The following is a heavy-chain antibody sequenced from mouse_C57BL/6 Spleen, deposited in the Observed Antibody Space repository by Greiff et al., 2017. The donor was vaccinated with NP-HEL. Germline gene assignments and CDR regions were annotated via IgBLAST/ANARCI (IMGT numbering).Heavy chain of an antibody. CDR1: GYSFTGYY. J-gene: IGHJ2*01. CDR2: INPSTGGT. Sequence: VHVKQSGPELVKPGASVKISCKASGYSFTGYYMNWVKQSPEKSLEWIGEINPSTGGTTYNQKFKAKATLTVDKSSSTAYMQLKSLTSEDSAVYYCARYDSYFDYWGQGTTLTVSS. V-gene: IGHV1-42*01. CDR3: ARYDSYFDY. D-gene: IGHD2-4*01.